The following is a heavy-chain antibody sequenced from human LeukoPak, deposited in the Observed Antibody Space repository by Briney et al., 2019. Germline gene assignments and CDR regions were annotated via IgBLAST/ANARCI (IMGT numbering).Heavy chain of an antibody. V-gene: IGHV3-30-3*01. CDR2: IVYDGSSK. D-gene: IGHD6-19*01. CDR1: GFTFSTYA. Sequence: GGSLRLSCAVSGFTFSTYAMQWIRLAPGRGLEWVAVIVYDGSSKYYADSVKGRFTISRDNSKNTLYLQMNSLKTEDTAVYYCARDLSAVAGTAYFDPWGQGTLVTVSS. J-gene: IGHJ5*02. CDR3: ARDLSAVAGTAYFDP.